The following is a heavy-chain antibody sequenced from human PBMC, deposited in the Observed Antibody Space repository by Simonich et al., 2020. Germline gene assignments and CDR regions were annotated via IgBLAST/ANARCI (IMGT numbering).Heavy chain of an antibody. J-gene: IGHJ4*02. CDR1: GGPFSGYY. V-gene: IGHV4-34*01. D-gene: IGHD1-1*01. CDR3: ARHLQLGPFDY. CDR2: INHSGST. Sequence: QVQLQQWGAGLLKPSETLSLTCAVYGGPFSGYYWSCIRQPPGKGLEWIGEINHSGSTNYNPSLKGRVTISVDTSKNQFSLKLSSVTAADTAVYYCARHLQLGPFDYWGQGTLVTVSS.